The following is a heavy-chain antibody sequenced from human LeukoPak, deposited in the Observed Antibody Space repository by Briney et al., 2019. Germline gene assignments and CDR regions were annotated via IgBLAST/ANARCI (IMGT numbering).Heavy chain of an antibody. CDR3: ASSLSSRWYYFDH. Sequence: GGSLRLSCAASGFTFSGSAMHWVRQASGKGLEWVGRIRSKADSYATAYAASVKGRFTISRDDSKNTAYLQMNSLRAEDTAVYYCASSLSSRWYYFDHWGQGTLVTVSS. CDR2: IRSKADSYAT. D-gene: IGHD6-13*01. J-gene: IGHJ4*02. V-gene: IGHV3-73*01. CDR1: GFTFSGSA.